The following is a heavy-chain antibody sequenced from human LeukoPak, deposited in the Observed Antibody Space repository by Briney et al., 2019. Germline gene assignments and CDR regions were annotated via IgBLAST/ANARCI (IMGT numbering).Heavy chain of an antibody. CDR2: ISGSGDST. D-gene: IGHD1-26*01. J-gene: IGHJ4*02. CDR3: AREGVVGATEGLDY. Sequence: GGSLRLSCAASGFTFDTYDMSWVRQAPGKGLEWVSVISGSGDSTHYAESVKGRFTISRDNSKNTLYLQMNSLRAEDTAVYYCAREGVVGATEGLDYWGQGTLVTVSS. CDR1: GFTFDTYD. V-gene: IGHV3-23*01.